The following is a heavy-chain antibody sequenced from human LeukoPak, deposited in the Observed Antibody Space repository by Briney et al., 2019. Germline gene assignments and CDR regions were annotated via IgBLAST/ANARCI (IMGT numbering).Heavy chain of an antibody. Sequence: SETLSLTCTVSGGSISSYYWSWLRQPPGKGLEGVGYIYYSGSTNYNPSPKSRVTISVDTSKNQFSLKLSSVTAADTAVYYCARREFGPPSLMRSGWYYFDYWGQGTLVTVSS. J-gene: IGHJ4*02. CDR2: IYYSGST. CDR1: GGSISSYY. CDR3: ARREFGPPSLMRSGWYYFDY. D-gene: IGHD6-19*01. V-gene: IGHV4-59*01.